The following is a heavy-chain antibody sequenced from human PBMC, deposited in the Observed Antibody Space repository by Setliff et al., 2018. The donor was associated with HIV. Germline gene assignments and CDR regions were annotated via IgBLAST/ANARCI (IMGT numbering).Heavy chain of an antibody. V-gene: IGHV4-61*02. D-gene: IGHD6-13*01. J-gene: IGHJ5*02. CDR1: SGSIHSGSYY. Sequence: SETLSLTCIVSSGSIHSGSYYWSWIRQPVGKGLEWIGRIYTSGSTDYNPSLKSRVAISVDTSKNHFSLKLNSVTAADTALYYCAREGLRIAAAGYNWFDPWGPGTLVTVSS. CDR3: AREGLRIAAAGYNWFDP. CDR2: IYTSGST.